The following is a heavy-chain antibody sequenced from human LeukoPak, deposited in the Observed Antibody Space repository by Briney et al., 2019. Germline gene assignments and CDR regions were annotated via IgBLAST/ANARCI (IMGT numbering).Heavy chain of an antibody. V-gene: IGHV1-46*01. CDR1: GDTFTGDY. CDR2: INPSGGST. D-gene: IGHD5-12*01. J-gene: IGHJ4*02. CDR3: ARVINHQSGYDQFDY. Sequence: ASVKVSCKASGDTFTGDYMHWVRQAPGKGLEWMGIINPSGGSTSYAQKFQGRVTTTRDTSASTVYMELSSLRSEDTAVYYCARVINHQSGYDQFDYWGQGTLVTVSS.